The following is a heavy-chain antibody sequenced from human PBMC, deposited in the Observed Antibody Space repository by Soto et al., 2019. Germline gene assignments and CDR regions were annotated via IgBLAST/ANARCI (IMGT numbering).Heavy chain of an antibody. Sequence: EVQLAESGGDLVQPGGSLRLSCAASGFIFGSYDMNWVRQAPGKGLEWVSYISGRGGTIHYADSVRGRFTISRDNAKNSLYLQMDSLRDVDTAVYYCAGQWDVWGQGTTVTVSS. V-gene: IGHV3-48*02. CDR1: GFIFGSYD. CDR3: AGQWDV. CDR2: ISGRGGTI. J-gene: IGHJ6*02.